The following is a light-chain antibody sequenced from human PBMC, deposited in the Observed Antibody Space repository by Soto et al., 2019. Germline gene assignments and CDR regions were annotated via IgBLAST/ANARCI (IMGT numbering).Light chain of an antibody. Sequence: EIVLPQSSDTLAFSQGERPTLCCGAIQNVRSERLAWYQQKRGQAPTLLIFDASSRASGTPERFSGSGSGTDFTLTISRLEPEDFAVYYCQQRSNWPPIAFGQGTRLEIK. CDR1: QNVRSER. CDR2: DAS. J-gene: IGKJ5*01. V-gene: IGKV3D-20*02. CDR3: QQRSNWPPIA.